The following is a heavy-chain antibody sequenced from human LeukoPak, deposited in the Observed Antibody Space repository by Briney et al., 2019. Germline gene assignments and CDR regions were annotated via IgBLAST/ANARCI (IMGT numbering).Heavy chain of an antibody. Sequence: SSVKVSCKASGGTFSSYGISWVRQAPGQGLEWMGWISAYNGNTNYAQKLQGRVTMTTDTSTSTAYMELRSLRSDDTAVYYCARDRIVPGNWFDPWGQGTLVTVSS. CDR3: ARDRIVPGNWFDP. J-gene: IGHJ5*02. V-gene: IGHV1-18*01. D-gene: IGHD2-2*01. CDR2: ISAYNGNT. CDR1: GGTFSSYG.